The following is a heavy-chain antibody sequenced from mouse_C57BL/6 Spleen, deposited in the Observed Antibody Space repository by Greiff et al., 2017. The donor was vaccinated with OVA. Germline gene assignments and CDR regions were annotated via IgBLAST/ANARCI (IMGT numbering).Heavy chain of an antibody. Sequence: QVQLKQPGAELVMPGASVKLSCKASGYTFTSYWMHWVKQRPGQGLEWIGELDPSDSYTNYNQKFKGKSTLTVDKSPSTAYMQLSSLTSEDSAVYYCARKRGGYSLFDYWGQGTTLTVSS. CDR3: ARKRGGYSLFDY. J-gene: IGHJ2*01. CDR2: LDPSDSYT. D-gene: IGHD2-3*01. V-gene: IGHV1-69*01. CDR1: GYTFTSYW.